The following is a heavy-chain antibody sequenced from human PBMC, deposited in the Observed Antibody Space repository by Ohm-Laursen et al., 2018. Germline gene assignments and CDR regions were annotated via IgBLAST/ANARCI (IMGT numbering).Heavy chain of an antibody. CDR1: GFSFINHA. CDR3: ARVSKQWELLLDGFDI. V-gene: IGHV3-11*01. J-gene: IGHJ3*02. CDR2: TSSSGSTI. Sequence: SLRLSCTASGFSFINHAMHWVRQAPGKGLEWVSYTSSSGSTIYFADSVKGRFTISRDNAKNSLYLQMNSLRAEDTAVYYCARVSKQWELLLDGFDIWGQGTMVTVSS. D-gene: IGHD1-26*01.